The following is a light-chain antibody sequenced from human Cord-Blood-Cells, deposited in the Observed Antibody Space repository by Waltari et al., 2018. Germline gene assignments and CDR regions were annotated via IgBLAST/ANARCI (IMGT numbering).Light chain of an antibody. J-gene: IGLJ3*02. CDR2: EDN. CDR3: QSYDSSNWV. V-gene: IGLV6-57*02. CDR1: SGSIARNY. Sequence: NFMLTQPHSVSESPGKTVTISCTGSSGSIARNYVPWYQQRPGSAPTTVIYEDNQRPSGVPDRFSGSIDSSSNSASLTISGLKTEDEADYYCQSYDSSNWVFGGGTKLTVL.